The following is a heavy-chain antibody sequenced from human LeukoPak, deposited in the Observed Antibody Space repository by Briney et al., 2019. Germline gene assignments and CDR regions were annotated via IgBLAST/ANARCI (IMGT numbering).Heavy chain of an antibody. CDR2: ISASGGTT. Sequence: GGSLRLSCAASGFTFSSYTMSWVRQAPGKGPEWVSVISASGGTTYYADSVKGRFTISRDNSKNTLYLQMNSLRAEDTAVYYCAKYHSNSRWFDPWGQGTLVTVSS. V-gene: IGHV3-23*01. CDR3: AKYHSNSRWFDP. J-gene: IGHJ5*02. D-gene: IGHD4-11*01. CDR1: GFTFSSYT.